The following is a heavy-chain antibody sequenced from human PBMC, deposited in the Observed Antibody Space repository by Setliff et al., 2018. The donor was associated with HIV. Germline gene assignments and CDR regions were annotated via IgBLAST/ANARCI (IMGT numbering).Heavy chain of an antibody. CDR1: SDSIRFYY. CDR3: ARDPAPSSSASYFQH. D-gene: IGHD6-6*01. CDR2: VYYTGST. V-gene: IGHV4-59*01. J-gene: IGHJ1*01. Sequence: SETLSLTCTVSSDSIRFYYWTWIRQPPGKGLEWIGNVYYTGSTNYNPSLKSRITISIDTSKSQFSLKLTSVAAADTAVYYCARDPAPSSSASYFQHWGQGTPVTVSS.